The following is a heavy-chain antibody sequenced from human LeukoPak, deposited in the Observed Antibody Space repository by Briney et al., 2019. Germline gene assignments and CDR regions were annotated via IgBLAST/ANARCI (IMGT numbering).Heavy chain of an antibody. CDR3: AREPQYYDILTGYYPHAFDI. Sequence: PGGSLRFSCEASGFTFSSYWMSWVRQAPGKGLEGVANIKQEGSEKYYVDSVKGRFTISRDNAKNSLYLKMNSLRAEDTAVYYCAREPQYYDILTGYYPHAFDIWGQGTMVTVSS. D-gene: IGHD3-9*01. V-gene: IGHV3-7*03. CDR1: GFTFSSYW. J-gene: IGHJ3*02. CDR2: IKQEGSEK.